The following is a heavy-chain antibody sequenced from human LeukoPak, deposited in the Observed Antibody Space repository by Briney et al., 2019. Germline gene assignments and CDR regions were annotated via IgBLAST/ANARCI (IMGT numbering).Heavy chain of an antibody. CDR2: ISGSGGST. CDR3: AKDGGYSYGYVYYFDY. CDR1: GFTFSSYA. Sequence: PGGSLRLSCAASGFTFSSYAMSWVRQAPGKGLEWVSAISGSGGSTYYADSVKGRFTISRDNSKNTLYLQMNSLRAEDTAVYYCAKDGGYSYGYVYYFDYWGQGTLVTVSS. J-gene: IGHJ4*02. V-gene: IGHV3-23*01. D-gene: IGHD5-18*01.